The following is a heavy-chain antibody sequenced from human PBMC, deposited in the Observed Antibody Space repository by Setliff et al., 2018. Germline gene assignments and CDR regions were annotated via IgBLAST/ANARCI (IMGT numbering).Heavy chain of an antibody. J-gene: IGHJ4*02. V-gene: IGHV1-2*02. CDR3: ARSGSFGMRYWFDY. D-gene: IGHD1-26*01. CDR1: GNRFTDYN. CDR2: INPNSGDT. Sequence: ASVKVSCKASGNRFTDYNLHWVRQAPGQGLDWMGWINPNSGDTHYAQKFQSRVRMTRDTSTYAAYLELSDLTSDDTAMYYCARSGSFGMRYWFDYWGQGALVTVS.